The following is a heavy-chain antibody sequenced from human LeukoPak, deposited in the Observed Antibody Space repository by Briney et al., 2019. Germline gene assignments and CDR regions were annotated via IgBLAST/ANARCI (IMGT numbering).Heavy chain of an antibody. V-gene: IGHV3-23*01. CDR2: INGYGSNT. J-gene: IGHJ4*02. CDR3: AKAPDYDFWNEISSSFDY. CDR1: GFTYGNYA. D-gene: IGHD3-3*01. Sequence: GGSLRLSCAVSGFTYGNYAMSWVRQAPGKGLEWVSTINGYGSNTYYADSVKGRFSISRDNSNNTLSLQMNSLRAEDTAVYYCAKAPDYDFWNEISSSFDYWGQGTLVTVSS.